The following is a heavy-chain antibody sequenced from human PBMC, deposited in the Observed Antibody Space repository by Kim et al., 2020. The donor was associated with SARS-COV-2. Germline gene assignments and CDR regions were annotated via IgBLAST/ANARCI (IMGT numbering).Heavy chain of an antibody. CDR2: ISGDGSST. CDR1: GFNFRDHG. V-gene: IGHV3-43*02. D-gene: IGHD3-10*01. J-gene: IGHJ6*02. CDR3: TKDIGYYRSGSYAMDV. Sequence: GGSLRLSCITSGFNFRDHGMHWVRQAPGKGLEWVSLISGDGSSTYYADSVKGRFTISRDNSRNSLYLQMNSLRSEDIGLYYCTKDIGYYRSGSYAMDVCGQGNTVTVSS.